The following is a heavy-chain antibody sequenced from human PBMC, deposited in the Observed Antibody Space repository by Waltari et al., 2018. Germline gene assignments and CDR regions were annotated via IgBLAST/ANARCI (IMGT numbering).Heavy chain of an antibody. V-gene: IGHV4-59*01. CDR2: IYYSGST. J-gene: IGHJ6*03. CDR3: ARVRPIAAAGVYYYYYYYMDV. CDR1: GGSISSYY. D-gene: IGHD6-13*01. Sequence: QVQLQESGPGLVKPSETLSLTCTVSGGSISSYYWSWIRQPPGKGLEWIGYIYYSGSTNYNPSLKSRVTISVDTSKNQFSLKLSSVTAADTAVYYCARVRPIAAAGVYYYYYYYMDVWGKGTTVTVSS.